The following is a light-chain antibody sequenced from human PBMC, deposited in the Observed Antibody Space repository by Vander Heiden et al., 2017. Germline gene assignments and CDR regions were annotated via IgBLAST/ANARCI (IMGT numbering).Light chain of an antibody. Sequence: PGPSITISCTGTSSDIDTYNYVSWYQQHPGKAPKLMIYEVSYRPSGVSHRFSGSKSGNTATLTISGLQAEDEADYYCSSYTSGSTDYVFGTGTKVTVL. CDR3: SSYTSGSTDYV. CDR2: EVS. V-gene: IGLV2-14*01. J-gene: IGLJ1*01. CDR1: SSDIDTYNY.